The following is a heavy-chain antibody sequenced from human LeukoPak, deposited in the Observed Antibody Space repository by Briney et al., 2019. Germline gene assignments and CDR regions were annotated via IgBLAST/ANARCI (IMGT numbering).Heavy chain of an antibody. CDR3: ARGGIWGHAFAI. J-gene: IGHJ3*02. D-gene: IGHD2-15*01. CDR2: INYSGST. CDR1: GGSISSSSPY. Sequence: SETLSLTCTVSGGSISSSSPYWGWIRQPPGKGLEWIGSINYSGSTYYNPSLWSRVTISVDTSKNHFSLKLSSVTAADTAVYYCARGGIWGHAFAIWGQGTVVTVSS. V-gene: IGHV4-39*02.